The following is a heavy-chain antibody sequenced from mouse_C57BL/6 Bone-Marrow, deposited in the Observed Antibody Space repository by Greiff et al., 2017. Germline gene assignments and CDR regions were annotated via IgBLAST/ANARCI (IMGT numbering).Heavy chain of an antibody. J-gene: IGHJ2*01. CDR3: ARQGYGSIFDY. CDR2: IHPNSGST. CDR1: GYTFTSYW. Sequence: QVQLQQPGAELVKPGASVKLSCKASGYTFTSYWMHWVKQRPGQGLEWIGMIHPNSGSTNYNEKFKSKATLTVDKSSSTAYMQLSSLTSEDSAVYYCARQGYGSIFDYWGQGTTLTVYS. V-gene: IGHV1-64*01. D-gene: IGHD1-1*01.